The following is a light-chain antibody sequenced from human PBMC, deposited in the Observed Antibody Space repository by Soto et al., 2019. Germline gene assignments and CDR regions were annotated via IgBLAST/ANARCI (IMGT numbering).Light chain of an antibody. CDR1: QSLLHSNGYNY. Sequence: DIVMTQSPLSLPVTPGEPASISRRSSQSLLHSNGYNYLDWYLQKPGQSPQLLIYLGSNRASGVPDRFSGSGSGTDFTLKISRVEAEDVGVYYCMQALQTHTFGQGTRLEIK. V-gene: IGKV2-28*01. CDR2: LGS. J-gene: IGKJ5*01. CDR3: MQALQTHT.